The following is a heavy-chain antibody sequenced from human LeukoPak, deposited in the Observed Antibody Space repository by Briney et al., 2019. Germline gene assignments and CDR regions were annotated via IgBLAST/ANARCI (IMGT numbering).Heavy chain of an antibody. CDR3: ARGHSYCTNGVCSPNWFDP. Sequence: GGSLRLSCAASGFTFSSYSMNWVRQAPGKGLEWVLSISSSSSYIYYADSVKGRFTISRDNAKNSLYLQMNSLRAEDTAVYYCARGHSYCTNGVCSPNWFDPWGQGTLVTVSS. V-gene: IGHV3-21*01. CDR2: ISSSSSYI. D-gene: IGHD2-8*01. CDR1: GFTFSSYS. J-gene: IGHJ5*02.